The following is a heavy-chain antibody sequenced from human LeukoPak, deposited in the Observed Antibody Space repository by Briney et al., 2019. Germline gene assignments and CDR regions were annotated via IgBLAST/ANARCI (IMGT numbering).Heavy chain of an antibody. CDR1: GYNFTPYW. V-gene: IGHV5-51*01. CDR2: TFPGDSYT. Sequence: GESLKISCKGSGYNFTPYWIGWVRQMPGKGLEWMGITFPGDSYTIYSPSFQGQVTISADKSITTAYLQWSSLKASDTAIYYCARYFHPSLTTGGNFDVWGRGTLVTVSA. CDR3: ARYFHPSLTTGGNFDV. D-gene: IGHD1-1*01. J-gene: IGHJ2*01.